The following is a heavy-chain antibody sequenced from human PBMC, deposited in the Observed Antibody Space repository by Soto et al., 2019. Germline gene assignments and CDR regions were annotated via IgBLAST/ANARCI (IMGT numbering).Heavy chain of an antibody. J-gene: IGHJ3*01. CDR2: ISWNSGNV. V-gene: IGHV3-9*01. CDR1: GFTFDDYA. Sequence: GGSLRLSCATSGFTFDDYAVHWVRQTPGKGLEWVAGISWNSGNVAYADSVRGRFTISRDKANSSLSLQMNSLRPEDTALFHCVKDTGVSFSSGFCCAFDSWGQGTMVTVSS. CDR3: VKDTGVSFSSGFCCAFDS. D-gene: IGHD3-3*01.